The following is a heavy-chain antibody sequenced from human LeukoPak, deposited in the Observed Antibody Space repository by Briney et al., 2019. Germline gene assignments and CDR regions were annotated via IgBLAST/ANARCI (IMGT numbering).Heavy chain of an antibody. CDR1: GGSISSGDYY. CDR3: ARDRQTSALYGMDV. Sequence: SETLSLTCSVSGGSISSGDYYWSWIRQPPGKGLEWIGYIYYSGSTYYNPSLKSRVTISVDTSKNQFSLKLSSVTAADTAVYYCARDRQTSALYGMDVWGQGTTVTVSS. CDR2: IYYSGST. J-gene: IGHJ6*02. V-gene: IGHV4-30-4*01. D-gene: IGHD6-6*01.